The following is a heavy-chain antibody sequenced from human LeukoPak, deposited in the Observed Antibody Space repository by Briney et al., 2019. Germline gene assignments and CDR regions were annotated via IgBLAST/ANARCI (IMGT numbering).Heavy chain of an antibody. V-gene: IGHV5-51*01. Sequence: GASLQISCNASGYSFTTYWIGWVRPMPGKGLEWMGIIYPGDSDTKYSPSFQGQVTISTDKSTSTAYLQWSSLKASDTAMYSCARQGGQWLDNLFDPWGQGTLVTVSS. CDR2: IYPGDSDT. J-gene: IGHJ5*02. D-gene: IGHD6-19*01. CDR3: ARQGGQWLDNLFDP. CDR1: GYSFTTYW.